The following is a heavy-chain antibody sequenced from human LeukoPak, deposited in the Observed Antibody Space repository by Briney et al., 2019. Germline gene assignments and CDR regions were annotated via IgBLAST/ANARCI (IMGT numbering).Heavy chain of an antibody. D-gene: IGHD3-3*01. CDR3: ARDFAPKVSWFDP. V-gene: IGHV3-21*01. CDR1: GFTFGSYS. Sequence: GGSLRLSCAASGFTFGSYSMNWVRQAPGKGLEWVSSISSSSSYIYYADSVKGRFTISRDNAKNSLYLQMNSLRAEDTAVYYCARDFAPKVSWFDPWGQGTLVTVSS. CDR2: ISSSSSYI. J-gene: IGHJ5*02.